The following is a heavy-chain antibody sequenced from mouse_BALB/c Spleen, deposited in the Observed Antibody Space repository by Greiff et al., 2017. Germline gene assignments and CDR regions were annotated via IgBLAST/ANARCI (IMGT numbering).Heavy chain of an antibody. CDR2: STI. V-gene: IGHV5-17*02. D-gene: IGHD2-14*01. CDR3: ARSRYDVGYAMDY. CDR1: GFTFSSFG. J-gene: IGHJ4*01. Sequence: EVQLVESGGGLVQPGGSRKLSCAASGFTFSSFGMHWVRQSTIYYADTVKGRFTISRDNPKNTLFLQMTSLRSEDTAMYYCARSRYDVGYAMDYWGQGTSVTVSS.